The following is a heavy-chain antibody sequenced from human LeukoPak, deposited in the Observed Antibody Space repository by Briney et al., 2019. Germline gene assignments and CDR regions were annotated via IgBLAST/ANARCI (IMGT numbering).Heavy chain of an antibody. V-gene: IGHV4-59*08. CDR2: IYHSGST. Sequence: PSETLSLTCTVSGGSINSYYWSWIRQPPGKGLEWIRYIYHSGSTNYRPSLKSRVTTSVDTSKNQFSLKLSSVTAADTAVYYCARLGVRYSTSSWWFDPWGQGTLVTVSS. D-gene: IGHD6-6*01. CDR1: GGSINSYY. CDR3: ARLGVRYSTSSWWFDP. J-gene: IGHJ5*02.